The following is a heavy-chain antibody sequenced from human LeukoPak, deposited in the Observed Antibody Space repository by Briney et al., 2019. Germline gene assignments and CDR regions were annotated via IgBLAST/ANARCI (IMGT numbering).Heavy chain of an antibody. CDR1: GGTFSSYA. CDR3: AVLRFLGWFS. D-gene: IGHD3-3*01. V-gene: IGHV1-69*01. J-gene: IGHJ5*02. Sequence: SVKVTCKASGGTFSSYAISWVRQAPGQGLEWMGGIIPIFGTANYAQKFQGRVTITADESTSTAYMELSSLRSEDTAVYYCAVLRFLGWFSWGQGTLVTVSS. CDR2: IIPIFGTA.